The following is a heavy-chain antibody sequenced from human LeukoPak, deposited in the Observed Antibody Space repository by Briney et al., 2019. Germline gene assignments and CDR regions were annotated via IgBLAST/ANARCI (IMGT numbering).Heavy chain of an antibody. V-gene: IGHV1-69*06. CDR3: ARDWGEDGYNFGRH. CDR2: IIPIFGTA. CDR1: GYTFTSYY. D-gene: IGHD5-24*01. J-gene: IGHJ4*02. Sequence: GASVKVSCKASGYTFTSYYMHWVRQAPGQGLEWMGGIIPIFGTANYAQKFQGRVTITADKSTSTAYMELSSLRSEDTAVYYCARDWGEDGYNFGRHWGQGTLVTVSS.